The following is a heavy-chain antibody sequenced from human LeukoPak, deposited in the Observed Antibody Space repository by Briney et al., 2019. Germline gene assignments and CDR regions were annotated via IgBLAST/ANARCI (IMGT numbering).Heavy chain of an antibody. CDR2: IYTSGST. CDR1: GGSFSGYY. J-gene: IGHJ5*02. D-gene: IGHD6-19*01. CDR3: ARALAVAGPWFDP. V-gene: IGHV4-4*07. Sequence: SETLSLTCAVSGGSFSGYYWTWIRQPPGKGLEWIGRIYTSGSTNYNPSLKSRVTISVDTSKNQFSLKLSSVTAADTAVYYCARALAVAGPWFDPWGQGTLVTVSS.